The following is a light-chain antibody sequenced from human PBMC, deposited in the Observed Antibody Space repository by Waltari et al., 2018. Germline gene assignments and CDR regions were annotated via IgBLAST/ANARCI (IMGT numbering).Light chain of an antibody. CDR2: DAS. CDR1: QSVSRY. Sequence: EVVLTQSPATLSWSPGARASVSCTASQSVSRYLAWYQQKPGQAPRLLIYDASNRATGIPARFSGSGSGTDFTLNISRLEPEDFAVYYCQQRSNWPWPFGQGTKVEI. J-gene: IGKJ1*01. V-gene: IGKV3-11*01. CDR3: QQRSNWPWP.